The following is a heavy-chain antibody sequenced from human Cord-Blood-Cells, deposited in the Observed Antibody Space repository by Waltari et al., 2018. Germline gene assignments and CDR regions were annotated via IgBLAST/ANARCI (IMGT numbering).Heavy chain of an antibody. CDR2: IIPIFGTA. D-gene: IGHD3-22*01. Sequence: QVQLVQSGAEVKKPGSSVKVSCKASGGTFSSYAISWVRQAPGQGLEWMGGIIPIFGTANYAQKFQGRVTITADESTSTAYMELSSLRSEDTAVYYCARQMYYYDSSGYYYYFDYWGQGALVTVSS. CDR3: ARQMYYYDSSGYYYYFDY. J-gene: IGHJ4*02. CDR1: GGTFSSYA. V-gene: IGHV1-69*01.